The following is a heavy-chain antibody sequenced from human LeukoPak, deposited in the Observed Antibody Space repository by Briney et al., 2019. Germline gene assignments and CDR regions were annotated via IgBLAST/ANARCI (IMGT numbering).Heavy chain of an antibody. Sequence: GGSLRLSCSASGFTFSSYAMGWVRQAPGKGREWVSAISGSCGDTFYADSVKGRFTIYRDNFKNTLDLQMNSLGAEDTAAYYCTKSRARREGSTGSIDYWGQGTLVTVS. V-gene: IGHV3-23*01. CDR3: TKSRARREGSTGSIDY. CDR2: ISGSCGDT. D-gene: IGHD3-22*01. CDR1: GFTFSSYA. J-gene: IGHJ4*02.